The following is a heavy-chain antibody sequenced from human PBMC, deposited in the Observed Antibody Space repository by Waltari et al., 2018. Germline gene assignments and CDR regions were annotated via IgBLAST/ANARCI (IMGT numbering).Heavy chain of an antibody. CDR1: GFTFTRYS. Sequence: EVQLVESGGGLVKPGGSLRLSCVVSGFTFTRYSLNWVRQSPGTGLEWVSSITSSSSYIYYADSVKGRFNISRDNAKNSLYLQMNSLRAEDTAVYYCARGSLEGILTPHSPYYFDYWGHGTLVTVSS. CDR2: ITSSSSYI. CDR3: ARGSLEGILTPHSPYYFDY. J-gene: IGHJ4*01. V-gene: IGHV3-21*01. D-gene: IGHD3-9*01.